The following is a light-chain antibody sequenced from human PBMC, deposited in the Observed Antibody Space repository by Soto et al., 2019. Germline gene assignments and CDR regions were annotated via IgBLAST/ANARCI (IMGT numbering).Light chain of an antibody. V-gene: IGKV3-20*01. CDR3: QQYGTSPGLFT. CDR1: QSVDNNY. J-gene: IGKJ3*01. CDR2: GAS. Sequence: EIVMTQSPATLSVSPGERATLSCRASQSVDNNYLAWYQQKPGQAPRLLIYGASTRATGIPNRFSGSGSGTDFTLTISRLEPEDFAVYFCQQYGTSPGLFTFGPGTKVDIK.